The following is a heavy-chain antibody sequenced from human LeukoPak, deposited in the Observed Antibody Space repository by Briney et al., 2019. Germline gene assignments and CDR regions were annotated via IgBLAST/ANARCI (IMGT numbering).Heavy chain of an antibody. J-gene: IGHJ4*02. CDR2: IKEDGNEE. D-gene: IGHD1/OR15-1a*01. V-gene: IGHV3-7*05. Sequence: GGCLRLSCGAWIYTFSRSWVTWARQAPGKGLEWVAHIKEDGNEEYYVDSVKGRFTISRDNAKNSLYLHMHSQRAGDTPVFYCERWNNDWEFDYWGQGTLVSVSS. CDR1: IYTFSRSW. CDR3: ERWNNDWEFDY.